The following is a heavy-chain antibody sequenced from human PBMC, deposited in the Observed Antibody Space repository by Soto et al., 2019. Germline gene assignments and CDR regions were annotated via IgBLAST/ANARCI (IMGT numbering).Heavy chain of an antibody. D-gene: IGHD3-22*01. V-gene: IGHV4-31*03. CDR2: IYHSGDT. Sequence: NPSETLSLTCSVSGDSMSSGAYYWSWIRQHPGKGLEWIAYIYHSGDTHYNPSLRSRITISVDTSKNQFSLKLTSVTDADTAVYYCASTYSGYLDNWGQGTLVTVSS. CDR1: GDSMSSGAYY. CDR3: ASTYSGYLDN. J-gene: IGHJ4*02.